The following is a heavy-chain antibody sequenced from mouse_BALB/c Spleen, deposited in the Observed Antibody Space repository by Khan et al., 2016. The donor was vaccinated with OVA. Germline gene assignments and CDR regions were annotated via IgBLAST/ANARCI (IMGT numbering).Heavy chain of an antibody. Sequence: EVQLQESGPGLVKPSQSLYLTCTVSGYSFTSGYGWYWLRQPPGNQVEWMGIISDSSSTNYTPTLKSRITITRDTSKNPFFLQLNSVTTEDTARSYCARRARIKYWGQGTTLTVSS. D-gene: IGHD2-4*01. V-gene: IGHV3-1*02. CDR2: ISDSSST. CDR3: ARRARIKY. CDR1: GYSFTSGYG. J-gene: IGHJ2*01.